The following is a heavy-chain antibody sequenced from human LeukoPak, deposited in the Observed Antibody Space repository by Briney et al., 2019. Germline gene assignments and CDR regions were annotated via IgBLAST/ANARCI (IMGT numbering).Heavy chain of an antibody. D-gene: IGHD2-8*02. CDR3: ASYLYWWSDLGY. V-gene: IGHV3-30*03. CDR1: GFTFSNYA. Sequence: GGSLRLSCAASGFTFSNYAMHWVRQAPGKGLEWVAVMSPDGSSTYYVDSVKGRFTISRDNSKSILYLQMNSLRVEDTAVYYCASYLYWWSDLGYWGQGTLVTVSS. J-gene: IGHJ4*02. CDR2: MSPDGSST.